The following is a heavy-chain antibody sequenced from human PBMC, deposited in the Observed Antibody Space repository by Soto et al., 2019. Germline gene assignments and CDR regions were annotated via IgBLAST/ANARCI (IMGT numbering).Heavy chain of an antibody. CDR2: IKPDGSEK. D-gene: IGHD3-3*01. Sequence: PGGSLRLSCAASGFTLNTYWMSWVRQAPGKGLEWVANIKPDGSEKWYVDSVKGRFTISRDNAKNTLYLQMNSLRAEDTVLYYCAKAGFWSGYYSLVDYWGQGTLVTVSS. J-gene: IGHJ4*02. V-gene: IGHV3-7*05. CDR1: GFTLNTYW. CDR3: AKAGFWSGYYSLVDY.